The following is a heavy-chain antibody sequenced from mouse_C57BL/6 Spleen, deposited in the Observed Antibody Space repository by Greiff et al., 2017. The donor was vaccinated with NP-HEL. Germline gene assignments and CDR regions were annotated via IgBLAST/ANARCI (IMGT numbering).Heavy chain of an antibody. CDR2: IYPSDSET. Sequence: QVQLQQPGAELVRPGSSVKLSCKASGYTFTSYWMDWVKQRPGQGLEWIGNIYPSDSETHYNQKFKDKATLTVDKSSSTAYMQLSSLTSEDSAVYYCARWDYDGGAVFAYWGQGTLVTVSA. CDR3: ARWDYDGGAVFAY. D-gene: IGHD2-4*01. V-gene: IGHV1-61*01. CDR1: GYTFTSYW. J-gene: IGHJ3*01.